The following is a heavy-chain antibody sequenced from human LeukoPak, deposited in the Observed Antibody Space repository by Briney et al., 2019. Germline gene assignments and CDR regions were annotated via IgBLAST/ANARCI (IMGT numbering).Heavy chain of an antibody. D-gene: IGHD3-3*01. CDR3: ANCRFRSLSEGLFDY. Sequence: GRSLTLSCAASGFTFSNYNTRWARRAPGRGLEWVALVSYDGNDKYYEDSVRGRFTISRDNSRNTLYLQMNSLRTEDTAVYYCANCRFRSLSEGLFDYWGQGTLVTVSS. V-gene: IGHV3-30*01. J-gene: IGHJ4*02. CDR1: GFTFSNYN. CDR2: VSYDGNDK.